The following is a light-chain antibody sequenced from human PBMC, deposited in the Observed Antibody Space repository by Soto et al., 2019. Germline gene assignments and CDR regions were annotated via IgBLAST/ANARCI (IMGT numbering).Light chain of an antibody. CDR1: QSISSW. CDR2: KAS. J-gene: IGKJ1*01. CDR3: QHYNSYPEA. Sequence: DIQMTQSPSTLSASVGDRVTTTCRASQSISSWLAWYQQKPGKAPKLLINKASSLESGVPSRFSGSGSGTEFTLTISSLQPDDVATYYCQHYNSYPEAFDQGTKVDIK. V-gene: IGKV1-5*03.